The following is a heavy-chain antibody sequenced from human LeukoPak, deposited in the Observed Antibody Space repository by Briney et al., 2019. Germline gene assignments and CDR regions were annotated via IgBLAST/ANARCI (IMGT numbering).Heavy chain of an antibody. J-gene: IGHJ5*02. V-gene: IGHV1-24*01. D-gene: IGHD2/OR15-2a*01. CDR3: ATDFLGFDP. CDR1: GFTFSSYG. CDR2: FDPEDGEA. Sequence: GGSLRLSCAASGFTFSSYGMHWVRQAPGEGLEWMGGFDPEDGEAIYAQKFQGRVTMTEDTSTDTVYMELSNLRSEDTAVYYCATDFLGFDPWGQGTLVTVSS.